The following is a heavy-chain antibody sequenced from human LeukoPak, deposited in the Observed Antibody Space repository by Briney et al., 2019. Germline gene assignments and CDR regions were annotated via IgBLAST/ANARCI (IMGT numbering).Heavy chain of an antibody. CDR2: IWYDGSNK. CDR3: ARDSSSWYTTPFDY. V-gene: IGHV3-33*01. Sequence: PGRSLRLSCAASGFTFSSYGMHWVRQAPGKGLEWVAVIWYDGSNKYYADSVKGRFTISRDNSKNTLYPQMNSLRAEDTAVYYCARDSSSWYTTPFDYWGQGTLVTVSS. CDR1: GFTFSSYG. D-gene: IGHD6-13*01. J-gene: IGHJ4*02.